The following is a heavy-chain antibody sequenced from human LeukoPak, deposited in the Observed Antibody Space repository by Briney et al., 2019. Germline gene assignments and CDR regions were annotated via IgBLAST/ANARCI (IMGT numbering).Heavy chain of an antibody. D-gene: IGHD3-3*01. V-gene: IGHV1-69*05. J-gene: IGHJ5*02. CDR1: GGTFSSYA. CDR3: ARGLRFLEWFTFDP. CDR2: IIPIFGTA. Sequence: SVKVSCKASGGTFSSYAISWVRQAPGQGLEWMGGIIPIFGTANYAQKFQGRVTITTDESTSTAYMELSSLRSEDTAVYYCARGLRFLEWFTFDPWGQGTLVTVSS.